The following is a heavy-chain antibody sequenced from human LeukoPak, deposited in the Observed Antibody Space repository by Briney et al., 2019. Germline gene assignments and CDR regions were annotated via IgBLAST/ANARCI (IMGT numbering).Heavy chain of an antibody. D-gene: IGHD6-19*01. CDR1: GFTFDDYA. CDR3: AKGGYSSGWSLFDY. V-gene: IGHV3-9*01. Sequence: HPGRSLRLSCAASGFTFDDYAMDWVRQAPGKGLEWVSGISWNSGSIGYADSVKGRFPISRDNAKNSLYLQMNSLRAEDTALYYCAKGGYSSGWSLFDYWGQGTLVTVSS. J-gene: IGHJ4*02. CDR2: ISWNSGSI.